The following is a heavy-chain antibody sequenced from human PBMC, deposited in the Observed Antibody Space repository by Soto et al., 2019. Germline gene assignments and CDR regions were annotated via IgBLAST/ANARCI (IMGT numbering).Heavy chain of an antibody. CDR1: GGSVSSGSYY. Sequence: QVQLQESGPGLVKPSESLSLTCTVSGGSVSSGSYYWTWIRQPPGKGLEWIGYIHSSGSTEYNPSLKSRFTISIDTSKNQFSLNLRSLTAADAAVYYCTHSLRDYFDYWGQGALVTVSS. CDR2: IHSSGST. J-gene: IGHJ4*02. D-gene: IGHD3-10*01. CDR3: THSLRDYFDY. V-gene: IGHV4-61*01.